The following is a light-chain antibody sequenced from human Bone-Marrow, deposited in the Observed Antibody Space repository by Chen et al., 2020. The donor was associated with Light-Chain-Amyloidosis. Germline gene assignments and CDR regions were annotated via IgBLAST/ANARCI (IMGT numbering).Light chain of an antibody. Sequence: QSVLTQPPSTSGTPGQRVTISCSGSTSNIGTYTVNWYRQVPGTAPRLLIQSDNQRPSGVPDRFSGSKSGNSASLAISWLQSEDEADYYCAAWDDSLNGVVFGGGTKLTVL. CDR3: AAWDDSLNGVV. CDR1: TSNIGTYT. V-gene: IGLV1-44*01. CDR2: SDN. J-gene: IGLJ2*01.